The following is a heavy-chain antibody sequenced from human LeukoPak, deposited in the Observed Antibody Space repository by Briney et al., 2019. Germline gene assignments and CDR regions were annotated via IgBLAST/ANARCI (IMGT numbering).Heavy chain of an antibody. CDR1: GFTFSSYG. CDR2: IWYDGSNK. V-gene: IGHV3-33*01. Sequence: GGSLRLSCAASGFTFSSYGMHWVRQAPGKGPEWVAVIWYDGSNKYYADSVKGRFTISRDNSKNTLYLQMNSLRAEDTAVYYCARDYYDSSGYYYTDYWGQGTLVTVSS. D-gene: IGHD3-22*01. J-gene: IGHJ4*02. CDR3: ARDYYDSSGYYYTDY.